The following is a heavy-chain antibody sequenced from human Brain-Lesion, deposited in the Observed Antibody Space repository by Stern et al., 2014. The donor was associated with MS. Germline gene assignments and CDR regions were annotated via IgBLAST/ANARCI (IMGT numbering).Heavy chain of an antibody. J-gene: IGHJ5*02. CDR3: AGEEDIRYCSGGSCTGNWFDP. Sequence: QVQLQESGPGLVKPSETLSLTCTVAGGSVSSTSYAWAWIRQPPGKGLEWIGTIFYSGNTYYSPSLKRRLTISLDPSKNQFFPQLRLVTAADTAVYYCAGEEDIRYCSGGSCTGNWFDPWGQGTLVTVSS. CDR2: IFYSGNT. CDR1: GGSVSSTSYA. V-gene: IGHV4-39*01. D-gene: IGHD2-15*01.